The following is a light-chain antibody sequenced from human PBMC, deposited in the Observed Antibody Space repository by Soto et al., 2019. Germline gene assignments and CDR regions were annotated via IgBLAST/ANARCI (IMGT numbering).Light chain of an antibody. Sequence: DIQMTQSPSTLSASVGDRVTITCRASQSISTWLAWYQQKPGKAPKLLIYKASSLESGVPSRFSGSGSGTEFTLTISSLQPEDFATFFPYTFGQGTKLEIK. CDR2: KAS. CDR1: QSISTW. J-gene: IGKJ2*01. V-gene: IGKV1-5*03. CDR3: YT.